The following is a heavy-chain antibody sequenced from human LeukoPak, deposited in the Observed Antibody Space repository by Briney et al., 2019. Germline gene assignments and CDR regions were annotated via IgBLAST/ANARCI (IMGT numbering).Heavy chain of an antibody. CDR3: AKGVRSGTYYNCFDP. D-gene: IGHD1-26*01. V-gene: IGHV3-43*02. J-gene: IGHJ5*02. CDR2: ISGDGDST. CDR1: GFTLDDYA. Sequence: GGSLRLSCVASGFTLDDYALHWVRQAPGKGLERISLISGDGDSTYYADSVKGRLTISRDNSKNSLYLQMSSLRAEDTALYYCAKGVRSGTYYNCFDPWGQGTLVTVSS.